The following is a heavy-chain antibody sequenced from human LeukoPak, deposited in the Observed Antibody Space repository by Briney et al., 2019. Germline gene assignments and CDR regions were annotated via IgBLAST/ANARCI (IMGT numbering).Heavy chain of an antibody. J-gene: IGHJ4*02. Sequence: ESLKISRKASGYNCITYWIGWVRQMLGKGLEWVGVIYPADSDARYSPSFQRQVTISADKSISTASLQWSSLKASDTAMYYCAIPYTSLKNGWDYRGQGTLVTVSS. V-gene: IGHV5-51*01. CDR2: IYPADSDA. CDR1: GYNCITYW. D-gene: IGHD6-13*01. CDR3: AIPYTSLKNGWDY.